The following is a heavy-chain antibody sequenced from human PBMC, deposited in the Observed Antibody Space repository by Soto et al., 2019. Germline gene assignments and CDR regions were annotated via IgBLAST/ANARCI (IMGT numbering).Heavy chain of an antibody. Sequence: SETLSLTCAVSGGSISSGGYSWSWIRQPPGKGLEWIGYIYYSGSTNYNPSLKSRVTISVDTSKNQFSLKLSSVTAADTAVYNCAREGVTPSYYYYYGMDVWGQGTTVTVSS. CDR1: GGSISSGGYS. CDR2: IYYSGST. D-gene: IGHD5-18*01. CDR3: AREGVTPSYYYYYGMDV. V-gene: IGHV4-61*08. J-gene: IGHJ6*02.